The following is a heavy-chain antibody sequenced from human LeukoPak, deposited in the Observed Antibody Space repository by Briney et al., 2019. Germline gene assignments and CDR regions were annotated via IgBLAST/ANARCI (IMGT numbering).Heavy chain of an antibody. CDR2: IDYSGRS. Sequence: PSETLSLTCIVSGASIRSYSWSWIRQPPGKGLEWIGNIDYSGRSNYNPSLKSRVTISVDTSKNQFSLKLSSVTAADTAVYYCARRSPEWMELFFGYWGQGTLVTVSS. V-gene: IGHV4-59*08. D-gene: IGHD3-3*01. CDR3: ARRSPEWMELFFGY. CDR1: GASIRSYS. J-gene: IGHJ4*02.